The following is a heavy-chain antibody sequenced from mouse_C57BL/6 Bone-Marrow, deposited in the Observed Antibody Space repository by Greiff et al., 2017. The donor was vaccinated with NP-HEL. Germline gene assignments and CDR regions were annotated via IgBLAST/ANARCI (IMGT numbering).Heavy chain of an antibody. V-gene: IGHV5-6*02. J-gene: IGHJ3*01. D-gene: IGHD4-1*01. CDR2: ISSGGSYT. CDR3: ARRGSWFAY. Sequence: EVKLVESGGDLVKPGGSLKLSCAASGFTFSSYGMSWVRQTPDKRLEWVATISSGGSYTYYPDSVKGRFTISGDNAKNTLYLQMSSLKSEDTAMYYCARRGSWFAYWGQGTLVTVSA. CDR1: GFTFSSYG.